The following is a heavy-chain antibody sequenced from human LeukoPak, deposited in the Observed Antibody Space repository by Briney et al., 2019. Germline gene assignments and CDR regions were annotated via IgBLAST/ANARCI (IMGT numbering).Heavy chain of an antibody. CDR1: GYTFTSYA. D-gene: IGHD3-22*01. J-gene: IGHJ4*02. V-gene: IGHV1-3*03. CDR2: INAGNGNT. CDR3: ARQRYYYDSSGYRGFYY. Sequence: ASVKVSCKASGYTFTSYAMYWVRQAPGQRLEWMGWINAGNGNTKYSQEFQGRVTITRDTSASTAYMELSSLRSEDMAVYYCARQRYYYDSSGYRGFYYWGQGTLVTVSS.